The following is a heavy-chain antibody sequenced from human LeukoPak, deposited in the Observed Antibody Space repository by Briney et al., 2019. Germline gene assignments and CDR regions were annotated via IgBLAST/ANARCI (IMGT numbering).Heavy chain of an antibody. J-gene: IGHJ4*02. V-gene: IGHV4-34*01. Sequence: SETLSLTCAVSGDSFSSHYWTWLRQSPGKGLEWIGEINHSGSTNYNPSLKSRVTISVDTSKNQFSLKLSSVTAADTAVYYCARGVRSVVPAANRAFGYWGQGTLVTVSS. CDR2: INHSGST. CDR1: GDSFSSHY. CDR3: ARGVRSVVPAANRAFGY. D-gene: IGHD2-2*01.